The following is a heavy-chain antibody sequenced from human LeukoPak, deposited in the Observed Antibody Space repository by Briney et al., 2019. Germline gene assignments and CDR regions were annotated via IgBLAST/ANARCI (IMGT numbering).Heavy chain of an antibody. V-gene: IGHV1-2*02. CDR3: GRVDAVLGAHGHWYFDL. CDR1: GYPFTDFF. Sequence: ASVKVSCKASGYPFTDFFIHWMRQAPGQGLEWMGRINPHSGDTKYAQKFQGRVTMTRDTSINTAHMELSSLRPDDTAVFYCGRVDAVLGAHGHWYFDLWGRGTLVTVSS. D-gene: IGHD4/OR15-4a*01. J-gene: IGHJ2*01. CDR2: INPHSGDT.